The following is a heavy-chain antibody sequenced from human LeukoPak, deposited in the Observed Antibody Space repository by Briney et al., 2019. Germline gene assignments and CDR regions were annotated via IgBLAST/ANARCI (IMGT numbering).Heavy chain of an antibody. D-gene: IGHD6-19*01. V-gene: IGHV4-4*02. CDR2: IYHSGST. CDR3: ARGSGSGWYYGFDY. J-gene: IGHJ4*02. CDR1: GGSISSSNW. Sequence: SETLSLTCAVSGGSISSSNWWSWVRQPPGKGLEWIGEIYHSGSTNYNPSLKSRVTISVDKSKNQFSLKLSSVTAADTAVYYCARGSGSGWYYGFDYWGQGTLVTVSS.